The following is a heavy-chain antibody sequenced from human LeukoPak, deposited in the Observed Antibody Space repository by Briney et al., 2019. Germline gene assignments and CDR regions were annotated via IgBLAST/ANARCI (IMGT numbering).Heavy chain of an antibody. CDR2: IYYSGST. Sequence: SETLSLTCTVSGVSISSYYWSWIRQPPGKGLEWIGYIYYSGSTNYNPSLKSRVTISVDTSKNQFSLKLSSVTAADTAVYYSARGTRNFDYWGQGTLVTVSS. J-gene: IGHJ4*02. CDR3: ARGTRNFDY. V-gene: IGHV4-59*08. CDR1: GVSISSYY. D-gene: IGHD3/OR15-3a*01.